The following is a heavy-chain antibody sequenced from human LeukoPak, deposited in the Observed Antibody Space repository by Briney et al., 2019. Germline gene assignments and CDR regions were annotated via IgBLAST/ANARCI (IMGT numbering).Heavy chain of an antibody. CDR3: AIDTIPYARSSYYMDV. V-gene: IGHV3-43*02. D-gene: IGHD2-2*01. CDR1: GFTFDDYA. Sequence: GGSLRLSCAASGFTFDDYAMHWVRQAPGKGLEWVSLISGDGVSTYYADSVKGRFTISRDNSKNSLYLQMNTMRTESTALYYCAIDTIPYARSSYYMDVWGNGTTVTASS. J-gene: IGHJ6*03. CDR2: ISGDGVST.